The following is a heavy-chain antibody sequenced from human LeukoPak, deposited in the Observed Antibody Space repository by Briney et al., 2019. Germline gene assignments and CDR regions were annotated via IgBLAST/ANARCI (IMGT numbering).Heavy chain of an antibody. CDR3: ARGISSTSTSGNWFDP. CDR2: INPNSGGT. D-gene: IGHD2-2*01. J-gene: IGHJ5*02. Sequence: ASVKVSCKASGYTFTGYYMRWVRQAPGQGLEWMGWINPNSGGTNYAQKFQGRVTMTRDTSISTAYMELSRLRSDDTAVYYCARGISSTSTSGNWFDPWGQGTLVTVSS. CDR1: GYTFTGYY. V-gene: IGHV1-2*02.